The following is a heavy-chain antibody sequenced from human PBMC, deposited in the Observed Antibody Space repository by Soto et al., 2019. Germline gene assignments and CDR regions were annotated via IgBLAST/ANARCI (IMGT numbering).Heavy chain of an antibody. Sequence: GGSLRLSCAASGFTFSSYAMSWVRQAPGKGLEWVSAISGSGGSTYYADSVKGRFTISRDNSKNTLYLQMNSLRAEDTSVYYCAKVQGDYGDYGEYYYYYGMDVWGQGTTVTVSS. CDR2: ISGSGGST. CDR3: AKVQGDYGDYGEYYYYYGMDV. CDR1: GFTFSSYA. V-gene: IGHV3-23*01. D-gene: IGHD4-17*01. J-gene: IGHJ6*02.